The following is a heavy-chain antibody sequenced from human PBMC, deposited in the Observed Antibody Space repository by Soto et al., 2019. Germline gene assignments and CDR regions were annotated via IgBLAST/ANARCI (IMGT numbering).Heavy chain of an antibody. J-gene: IGHJ4*02. D-gene: IGHD6-13*01. Sequence: EVQLLGSGGGLVQPGGFLRLSCAASGFTFSSKSMSWVRQPPGKGLEWVSGISGSGGSTYYADSVKGRFTISRDNSKNTLFLQMNSLRVEDTAVYYCARDESSSMYDFAYWGQGTLVTVSS. CDR1: GFTFSSKS. CDR2: ISGSGGST. V-gene: IGHV3-23*01. CDR3: ARDESSSMYDFAY.